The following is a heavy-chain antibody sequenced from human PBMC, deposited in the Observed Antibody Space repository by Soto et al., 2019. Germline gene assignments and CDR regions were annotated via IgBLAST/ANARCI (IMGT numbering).Heavy chain of an antibody. CDR2: IYHSGST. D-gene: IGHD3-9*01. V-gene: IGHV4-38-2*01. Sequence: SETLSLTCAVSGYSISSGYYWGCIRQPPGKGLEWIGSIYHSGSTYYNPSLKSRVTISVDTSKNQFSLKLSSVTAADTAVYYCASYYDILTGPPQPFDYWGQGTLVTVSS. CDR1: GYSISSGYY. CDR3: ASYYDILTGPPQPFDY. J-gene: IGHJ4*02.